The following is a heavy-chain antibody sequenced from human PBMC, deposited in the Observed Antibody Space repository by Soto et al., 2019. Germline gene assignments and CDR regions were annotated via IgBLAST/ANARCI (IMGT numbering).Heavy chain of an antibody. CDR3: AKIPITIFGVVIIPYYYYMDV. J-gene: IGHJ6*03. CDR1: GFTFSSYA. CDR2: ISGSGGST. D-gene: IGHD3-3*01. V-gene: IGHV3-23*01. Sequence: PGGSLRLSCAASGFTFSSYAMCWVRQAPGKGLEWVSAISGSGGSTYYADSVKGRFTISRDNSKNTLYLQMNSLGAEDTAVYYCAKIPITIFGVVIIPYYYYMDVWGKGTTVTVSS.